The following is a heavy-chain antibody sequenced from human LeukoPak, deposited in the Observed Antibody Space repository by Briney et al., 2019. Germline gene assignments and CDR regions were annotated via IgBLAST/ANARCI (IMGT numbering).Heavy chain of an antibody. CDR2: MNPNSGGT. CDR3: ARVAQQWLTNFDY. Sequence: ASVKVSCKASGYTFTSYDINWVRQATGQGLEWMGWMNPNSGGTNYAQKFQGRVTMTRDTSISTAYMELSRLRSDDTAVYYCARVAQQWLTNFDYWGQGTLVTVSS. V-gene: IGHV1-2*02. D-gene: IGHD6-19*01. J-gene: IGHJ4*02. CDR1: GYTFTSYD.